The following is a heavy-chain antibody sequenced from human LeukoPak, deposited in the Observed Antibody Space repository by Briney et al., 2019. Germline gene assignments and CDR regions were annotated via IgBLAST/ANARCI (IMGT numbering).Heavy chain of an antibody. V-gene: IGHV4-38-2*02. CDR1: GGSISSYY. CDR3: AGSDYSIP. CDR2: IYHSGST. D-gene: IGHD4-11*01. Sequence: SETLSLTCTVSGGSISSYYWGWIRQPPGKGLEWIGSIYHSGSTYYNPSLKSRVTISVDTSKNQFSLKLSSVTAADTAVYYCAGSDYSIPWGQGTLVTVSS. J-gene: IGHJ4*02.